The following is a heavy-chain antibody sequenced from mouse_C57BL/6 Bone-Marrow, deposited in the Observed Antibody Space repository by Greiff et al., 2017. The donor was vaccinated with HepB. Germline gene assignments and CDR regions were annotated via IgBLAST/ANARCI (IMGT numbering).Heavy chain of an antibody. J-gene: IGHJ3*01. CDR3: ARLITRGFAY. CDR2: ISSGGSYT. V-gene: IGHV5-6*01. D-gene: IGHD2-4*01. Sequence: EVKLMESGGDLVKPGGSLKLSCAASGFTFSSYGMSWVRQTPDKRLEWVATISSGGSYTYYPDSVKGRFTISRDNAKNTLYLQMSSLKSEDTAIYYCARLITRGFAYWGQGTLVTVSA. CDR1: GFTFSSYG.